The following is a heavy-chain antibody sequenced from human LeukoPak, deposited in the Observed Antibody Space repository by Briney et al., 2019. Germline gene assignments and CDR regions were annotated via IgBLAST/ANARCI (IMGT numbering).Heavy chain of an antibody. Sequence: SVRVSCKASRRTFSSYAISWVRQAPGQGLEWMGGIIPIFGTANYAQKFQGRVTITADESTSTAYMELSSLRSEDTAVYYCAREGGVVLMVYAPNTGWFDPWGQGTLVTVSS. D-gene: IGHD2-8*01. CDR3: AREGGVVLMVYAPNTGWFDP. V-gene: IGHV1-69*01. J-gene: IGHJ5*02. CDR1: RRTFSSYA. CDR2: IIPIFGTA.